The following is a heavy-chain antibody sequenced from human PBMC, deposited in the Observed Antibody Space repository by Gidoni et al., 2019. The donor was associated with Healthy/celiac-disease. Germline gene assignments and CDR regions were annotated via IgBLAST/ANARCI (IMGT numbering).Heavy chain of an antibody. CDR2: INHSGST. CDR3: ARVWGYCTNGVCYFGPYAFDI. CDR1: GGSFSGYY. J-gene: IGHJ3*02. D-gene: IGHD2-8*01. Sequence: QVQLQQWGAGLLKPSETLSLTCAVYGGSFSGYYWSWIRQPPGKGLEWIGEINHSGSTNYNPSLKSRVTISVDTSKNQFSLKLSSVTAADTAVYYCARVWGYCTNGVCYFGPYAFDIWGQGTMVTVSS. V-gene: IGHV4-34*01.